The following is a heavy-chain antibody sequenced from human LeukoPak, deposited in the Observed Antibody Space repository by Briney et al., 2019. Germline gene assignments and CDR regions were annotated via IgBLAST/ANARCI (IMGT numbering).Heavy chain of an antibody. J-gene: IGHJ5*02. V-gene: IGHV3-23*01. Sequence: PGGSLRLSCAASGFIFSSYAMSWVRQSPGKGLEWVSAVSGSGGATFYADSLRGRFTISRDNSKNTVYLQMNSLKAEDTAVYYCAKDDPGTLGQGTLVTVSS. D-gene: IGHD1-26*01. CDR2: VSGSGGAT. CDR1: GFIFSSYA. CDR3: AKDDPGT.